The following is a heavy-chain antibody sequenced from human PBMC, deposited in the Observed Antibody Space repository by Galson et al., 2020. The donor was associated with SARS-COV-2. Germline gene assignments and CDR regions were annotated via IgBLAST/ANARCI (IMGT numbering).Heavy chain of an antibody. CDR1: GYTFTSYG. D-gene: IGHD5-18*01. V-gene: IGHV1-18*04. CDR2: INAYNGNT. J-gene: IGHJ4*02. Sequence: ASVKVSCKASGYTFTSYGINWVRQAPGQGLEWMGWINAYNGNTNYAQKLQGRVTMTTDTSTTTAYMELRSLGSDDTAVYYCARDRYSYGYPTTFDYWGQGTLVTVSS. CDR3: ARDRYSYGYPTTFDY.